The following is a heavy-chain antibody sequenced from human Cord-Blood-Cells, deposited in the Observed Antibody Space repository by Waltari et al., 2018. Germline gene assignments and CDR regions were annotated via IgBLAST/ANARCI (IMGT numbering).Heavy chain of an antibody. CDR3: AREKNWNFLNWFDP. V-gene: IGHV1-69*01. CDR2: IIPIFGTA. Sequence: HGLEWMGGIIPIFGTANYAQKFQGRVTITADESTSTAYMELSSLRSEDTAVYYCAREKNWNFLNWFDPWGQGTLVTVSS. D-gene: IGHD1-7*01. J-gene: IGHJ5*02.